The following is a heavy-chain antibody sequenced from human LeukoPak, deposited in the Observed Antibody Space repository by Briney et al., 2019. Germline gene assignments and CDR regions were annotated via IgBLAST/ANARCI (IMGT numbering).Heavy chain of an antibody. Sequence: PGGSLRLSCAASGFTFRSYWMSWVRQAPGKGLEWVSYISGSGRNIYYADSVKGRFTISRDNAKNSLYLQMNSLRAEDTAVYYCATFIIGPSIDYWGQGTLVTVSS. D-gene: IGHD3-16*02. V-gene: IGHV3-48*03. J-gene: IGHJ4*02. CDR1: GFTFRSYW. CDR2: ISGSGRNI. CDR3: ATFIIGPSIDY.